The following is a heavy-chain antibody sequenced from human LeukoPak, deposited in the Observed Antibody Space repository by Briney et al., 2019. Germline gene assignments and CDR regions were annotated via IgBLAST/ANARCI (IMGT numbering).Heavy chain of an antibody. Sequence: GGSLRLSCAASGFTFSNYEMNWVRQAPGKGLEWVAYISSSGSLIYYADSVKGRLTISRDNPGNSLYLQMDSLRAEDTAVYYCAKCMVGNPAGLFDYWGQGTLVTVSS. J-gene: IGHJ4*02. CDR3: AKCMVGNPAGLFDY. D-gene: IGHD2-8*01. CDR1: GFTFSNYE. V-gene: IGHV3-48*03. CDR2: ISSSGSLI.